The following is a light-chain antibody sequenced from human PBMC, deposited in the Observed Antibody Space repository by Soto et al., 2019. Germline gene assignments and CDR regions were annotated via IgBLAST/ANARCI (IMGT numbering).Light chain of an antibody. V-gene: IGKV3-20*01. Sequence: EIAMTHSPSTLSVAPGDRTTLSCRASQSVSSSFLAWYQQKTGQAPRLVIYGASSRATGIPDRFSGSGSGTDFTLTISRLETEDFAVYYCQQYGSSPWTFGQGTKVDIK. CDR3: QQYGSSPWT. CDR1: QSVSSSF. CDR2: GAS. J-gene: IGKJ1*01.